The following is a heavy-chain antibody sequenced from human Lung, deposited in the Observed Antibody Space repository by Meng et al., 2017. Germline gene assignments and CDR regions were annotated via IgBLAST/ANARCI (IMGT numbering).Heavy chain of an antibody. CDR3: ARGPTTMAHDFDY. J-gene: IGHJ4*02. Sequence: QVQLQPWGAGLLTPSGILSLTCVVPGGSFSDYFWSWIRQPPGKGLEWIGEINHSGSTNYNPSLESRATISVDTSQNNLSLKLSSVTAADSAVYYCARGPTTMAHDFDYWGQGTLVTVSS. CDR1: GGSFSDYF. D-gene: IGHD4-11*01. V-gene: IGHV4-34*01. CDR2: INHSGST.